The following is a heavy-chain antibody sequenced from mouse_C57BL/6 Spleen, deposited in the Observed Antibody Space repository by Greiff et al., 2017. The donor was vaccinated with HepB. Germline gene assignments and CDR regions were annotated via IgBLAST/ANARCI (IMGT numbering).Heavy chain of an antibody. V-gene: IGHV1-61*01. CDR1: GYTFTSYW. Sequence: VQLQQPGAELVRPGSSVKLSCKASGYTFTSYWMDWVKQRPGQGLEWIGNIYPSDSETHYNQKFKDKATLTVDKSSSTAYMQLSSLTSEDSAVYYCARRDYYGSKGYWGQGTTLTVSS. D-gene: IGHD1-1*01. CDR2: IYPSDSET. CDR3: ARRDYYGSKGY. J-gene: IGHJ2*01.